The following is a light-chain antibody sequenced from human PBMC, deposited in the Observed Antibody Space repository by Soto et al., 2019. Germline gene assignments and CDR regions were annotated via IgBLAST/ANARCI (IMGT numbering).Light chain of an antibody. CDR3: QSADSTAVI. Sequence: SYELTQPPSVSVSPGQTARITCSGDALPKQYSYWYQQKPGQAPVLVIYKDEERPSGIPERFSGSSSGTTVTLTISGVQAEDDADYYCQSADSTAVIFGGGTKLTVL. CDR2: KDE. J-gene: IGLJ2*01. CDR1: ALPKQY. V-gene: IGLV3-25*03.